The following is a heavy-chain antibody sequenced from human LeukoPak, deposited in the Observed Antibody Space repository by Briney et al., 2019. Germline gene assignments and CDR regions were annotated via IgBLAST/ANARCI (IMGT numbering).Heavy chain of an antibody. D-gene: IGHD4-23*01. CDR2: IYTTGST. CDR1: GGSIDRYY. CDR3: ARGPGYGGNSEGYFDY. V-gene: IGHV4-4*07. Sequence: SETLSLTCTVSGGSIDRYYWTWIRQPAGKGLEWIGRIYTTGSTNYNPSLKSRVTISVDTSKNQFSLKLSSVTAADTAVYYCARGPGYGGNSEGYFDYWGQGTLVTVSS. J-gene: IGHJ4*02.